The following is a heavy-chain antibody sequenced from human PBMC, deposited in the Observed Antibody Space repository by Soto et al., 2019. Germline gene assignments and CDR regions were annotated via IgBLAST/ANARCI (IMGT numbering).Heavy chain of an antibody. J-gene: IGHJ6*02. CDR1: GFTFSSYA. Sequence: EVQLLESGGGLVQPGGSLRLSCAASGFTFSSYAMSWVRQAPGKGLEWVSAISGSGGSTYYADSVKGRFTISRDNSKNTLYLQMNSLRAEDTAVYYCAKDLSVKWPKYSSGYYYYYGMDVWGQGTTVTVSS. V-gene: IGHV3-23*01. CDR2: ISGSGGST. CDR3: AKDLSVKWPKYSSGYYYYYGMDV. D-gene: IGHD3-22*01.